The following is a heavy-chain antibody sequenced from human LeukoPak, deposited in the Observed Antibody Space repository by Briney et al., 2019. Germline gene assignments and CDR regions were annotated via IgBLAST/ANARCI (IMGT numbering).Heavy chain of an antibody. CDR1: GFTFSDYY. CDR3: AREHAYSYGSPLGY. V-gene: IGHV3-11*04. Sequence: PGGSLRLSCAASGFTFSDYYMSWIRQAPRKGLEWVSYISSSGSTIYYADSVKGRFTISRDNAKNSLYLQMNSLRAEDTAVYYCAREHAYSYGSPLGYWGQGTLVTVSS. J-gene: IGHJ4*02. D-gene: IGHD5-18*01. CDR2: ISSSGSTI.